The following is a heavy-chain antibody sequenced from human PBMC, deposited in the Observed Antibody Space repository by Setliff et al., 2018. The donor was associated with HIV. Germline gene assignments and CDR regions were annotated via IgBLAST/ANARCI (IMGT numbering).Heavy chain of an antibody. D-gene: IGHD2-21*02. J-gene: IGHJ6*02. CDR3: ASIDCGGDCYSYNYYAMDV. CDR1: GYTFSYA. CDR2: INAGNGNT. Sequence: ASVKVSCKASGYTFSYAMHWVRQAPGQRLEWMGWINAGNGNTKYSQKFQGRVTITRDTSASKAYMELSSLRSEDTAVYYCASIDCGGDCYSYNYYAMDVLGQGTTVTVSS. V-gene: IGHV1-3*01.